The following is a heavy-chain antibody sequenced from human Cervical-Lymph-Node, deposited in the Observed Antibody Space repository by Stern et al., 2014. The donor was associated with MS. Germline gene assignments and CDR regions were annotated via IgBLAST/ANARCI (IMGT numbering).Heavy chain of an antibody. CDR2: LYPYDSDT. CDR3: ARHVQGFDY. CDR1: GYSFTIYY. Sequence: VQLVQSGAEVKKPGESLKISCKLSGYSFTIYYIAWVRQMPGKGLEWMGVLYPYDSDTTSSQSFQGQVTISADKSITTAYLQWSSLRASDTAMYYCARHVQGFDYWGQGTLVTVSS. J-gene: IGHJ4*02. V-gene: IGHV5-51*01.